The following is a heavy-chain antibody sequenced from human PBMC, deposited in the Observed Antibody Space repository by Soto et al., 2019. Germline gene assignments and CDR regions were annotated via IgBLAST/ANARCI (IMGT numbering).Heavy chain of an antibody. J-gene: IGHJ6*02. Sequence: GGSLRLSCAASGFTFSNYTMTWARRAPGQGLEWVSAISGNGGTTYYADSVTGRFTISRDNSKNTLDLQMNSLRAEDTAFYYCAKGTLVASYYYYGLDVWGQGTTVTCSS. D-gene: IGHD5-12*01. CDR1: GFTFSNYT. CDR3: AKGTLVASYYYYGLDV. V-gene: IGHV3-23*01. CDR2: ISGNGGTT.